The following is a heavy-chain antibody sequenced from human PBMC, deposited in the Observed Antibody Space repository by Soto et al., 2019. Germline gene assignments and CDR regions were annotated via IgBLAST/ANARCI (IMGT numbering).Heavy chain of an antibody. J-gene: IGHJ6*02. D-gene: IGHD2-15*01. CDR3: ASRHEAASNYYYGMDV. V-gene: IGHV1-69*13. CDR1: GGTFSSYA. CDR2: IIPIFGTA. Sequence: ASVKVSCKASGGTFSSYAISWVRQAPGQGLEWMGGIIPIFGTANYAQKFQGRVTITADESTSTAYMELSSLRSEDTAVYYCASRHEAASNYYYGMDVWGQGTTVTVSS.